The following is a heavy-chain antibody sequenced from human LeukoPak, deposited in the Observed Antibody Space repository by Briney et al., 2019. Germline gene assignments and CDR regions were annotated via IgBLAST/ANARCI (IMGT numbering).Heavy chain of an antibody. CDR1: GFIFSSYW. CDR2: INSDGSST. J-gene: IGHJ4*02. D-gene: IGHD3-10*01. Sequence: GGSLRLSCAASGFIFSSYWMHWVRQAPAKGLVWVSRINSDGSSTDYADSVKGRFTISRDNARNTLYLQMNSLRAEDTAVYYCAYYGSGSYYRGWGDYWGQGTLVTVSS. CDR3: AYYGSGSYYRGWGDY. V-gene: IGHV3-74*01.